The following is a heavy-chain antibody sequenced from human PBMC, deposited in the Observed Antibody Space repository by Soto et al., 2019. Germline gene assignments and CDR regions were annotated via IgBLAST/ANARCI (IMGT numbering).Heavy chain of an antibody. Sequence: ASVKVSCKASGYTFTSYYMHLVRQAPGQGLEWMGWINPNSGGTNYAQKFQGWVTMTRDTSISTAYMELSRLRSDDTAVYYCARDTYSSSQILDYWGQGTLVTLSS. D-gene: IGHD6-6*01. V-gene: IGHV1-2*04. CDR2: INPNSGGT. CDR1: GYTFTSYY. J-gene: IGHJ4*02. CDR3: ARDTYSSSQILDY.